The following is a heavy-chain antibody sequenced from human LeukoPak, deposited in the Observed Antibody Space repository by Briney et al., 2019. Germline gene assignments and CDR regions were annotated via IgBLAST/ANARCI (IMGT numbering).Heavy chain of an antibody. CDR2: IDPSDSYT. CDR1: GYSFTSYW. D-gene: IGHD3-10*01. Sequence: GESLKISCKGSGYSFTSYWISWVRQMPGKGLEWMGRIDPSDSYTNYSPYFQGHVTISADKSISTAYLQWSSLKASDTAMYYCARPTDNYYGSGSYYIWGQGTLVTVSS. V-gene: IGHV5-10-1*01. J-gene: IGHJ4*02. CDR3: ARPTDNYYGSGSYYI.